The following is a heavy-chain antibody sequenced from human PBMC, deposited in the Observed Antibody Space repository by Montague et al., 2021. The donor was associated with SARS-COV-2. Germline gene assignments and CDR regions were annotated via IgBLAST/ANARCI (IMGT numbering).Heavy chain of an antibody. V-gene: IGHV4-34*01. CDR2: VDHRGSS. D-gene: IGHD3-3*01. CDR3: ARGQVTVFGVLIMLPAAGPLDS. CDR1: GGSFSDYY. Sequence: SETLSLTCAVYGGSFSDYYWTWIRQAPGKGLEWIGEVDHRGSSSYNPSLQSQLTISVARSKTQFSLRLTSVTAADTAVYYCARGQVTVFGVLIMLPAAGPLDSWGLGTKVTVSS. J-gene: IGHJ3*02.